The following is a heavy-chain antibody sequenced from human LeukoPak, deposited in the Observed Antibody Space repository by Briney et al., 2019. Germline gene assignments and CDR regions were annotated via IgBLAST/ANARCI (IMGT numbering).Heavy chain of an antibody. CDR1: GGSISSGDYY. CDR3: ARAALNHWFDP. J-gene: IGHJ5*02. V-gene: IGHV4-30-4*01. Sequence: SQTLSLTCTVSGGSISSGDYYWSWIRQPPGEGLEWIGYIYYSGSTYYNPSLKSRVTISVDTSKNQFSLKLSSVTAADTAVYYCARAALNHWFDPWGQGTLVTVSS. CDR2: IYYSGST.